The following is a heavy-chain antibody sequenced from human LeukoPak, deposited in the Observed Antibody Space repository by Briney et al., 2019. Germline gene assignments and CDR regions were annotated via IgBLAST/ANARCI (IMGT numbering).Heavy chain of an antibody. CDR1: GGSFSGYY. V-gene: IGHV4-34*01. CDR2: IYHSGST. Sequence: PLETLSLTCAVYGGSFSGYYWSWIRQPPGKGLEWIGEIYHSGSTNYNPSLKSRVTISVDTSKNQFSLKLSSVTAADTAVYYCARGYDTSGYYPATFDYWGQGTLVTVSS. J-gene: IGHJ4*02. D-gene: IGHD3-22*01. CDR3: ARGYDTSGYYPATFDY.